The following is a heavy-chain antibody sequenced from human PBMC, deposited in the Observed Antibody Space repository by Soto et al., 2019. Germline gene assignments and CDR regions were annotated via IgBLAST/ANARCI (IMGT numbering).Heavy chain of an antibody. CDR1: GGSISNYY. CDR3: ARHRYSYGVYYFDY. Sequence: SETLSLTCIVSGGSISNYYWSWIRQPPGKGLEWIGYIYYSGSTNYNPSLTSRVTISVDTSKNQFSLKLSSVTAADTAVYYCARHRYSYGVYYFDYWGQGTLVTIS. J-gene: IGHJ4*02. CDR2: IYYSGST. V-gene: IGHV4-59*08. D-gene: IGHD5-18*01.